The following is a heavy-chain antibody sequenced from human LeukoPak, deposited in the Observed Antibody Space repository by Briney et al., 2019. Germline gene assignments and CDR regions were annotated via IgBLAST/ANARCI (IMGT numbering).Heavy chain of an antibody. CDR1: GFTFSSYG. J-gene: IGHJ6*02. Sequence: GGSLRLSCAASGFTFSSYGMHWVRQAPGKGLEWVAVIWYDGSNKYYADSVKGRFTISRDNSKNTLYLQMNSLRAEDTAVYYCARDLARLGGYYYGMDVWGQGTTVTVSS. CDR2: IWYDGSNK. D-gene: IGHD4-11*01. CDR3: ARDLARLGGYYYGMDV. V-gene: IGHV3-33*01.